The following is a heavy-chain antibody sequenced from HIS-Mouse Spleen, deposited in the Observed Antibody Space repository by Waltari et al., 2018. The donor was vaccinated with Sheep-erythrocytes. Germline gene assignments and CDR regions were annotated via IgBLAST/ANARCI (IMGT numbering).Heavy chain of an antibody. CDR1: GFTFSSYS. Sequence: EVQLVESGGGLVTPGGSLRLSCAASGFTFSSYSLNWVRQAPGKGLEWVSSISSSSSYIYYADSVKGRFTISRDNAKNSLYLQMNSLRAEDTAVYYCARVAAVTTYYFDYWGQGTLVTVSS. CDR2: ISSSSSYI. J-gene: IGHJ4*02. V-gene: IGHV3-21*01. CDR3: ARVAAVTTYYFDY. D-gene: IGHD4-17*01.